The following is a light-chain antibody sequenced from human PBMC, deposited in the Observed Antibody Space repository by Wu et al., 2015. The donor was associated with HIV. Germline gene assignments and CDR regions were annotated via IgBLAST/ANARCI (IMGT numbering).Light chain of an antibody. J-gene: IGKJ4*01. CDR3: QHHADWPLS. CDR1: QNITNQ. Sequence: DIVLTQSPGTLSLSSGERATLSCRASQNITNQLAWYQQRLGQPPRLLIYDVFNRATGIPVRFSGSGSATDFHLTISSLQPEDSAIYFCQHHADWPLSFGGGTE. CDR2: DVF. V-gene: IGKV3-11*01.